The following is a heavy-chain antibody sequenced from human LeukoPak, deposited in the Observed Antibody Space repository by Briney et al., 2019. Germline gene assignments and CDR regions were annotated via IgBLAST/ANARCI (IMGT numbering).Heavy chain of an antibody. CDR2: ISIKGGKK. Sequence: RRSLRLSCAASGFTFSDHGMHSVRQAPGKGLEWVAIISIKGGKKYYAESVKGRFTISRDNSKNTLYLQMSSLRAEDTAVYYCARDPYGSGDGYFDYWGQGTLVTVSS. J-gene: IGHJ4*02. D-gene: IGHD3-10*01. CDR3: ARDPYGSGDGYFDY. CDR1: GFTFSDHG. V-gene: IGHV3-33*01.